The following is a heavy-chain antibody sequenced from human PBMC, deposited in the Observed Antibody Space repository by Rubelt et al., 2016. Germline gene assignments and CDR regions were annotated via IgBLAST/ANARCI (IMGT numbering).Heavy chain of an antibody. CDR1: GFTFSSYA. Sequence: EVQLLESGGGLVQPGGSLRLSCAASGFTFSSYAMSWVRQTPGKGLEWVSAISGSGGSTYYADCVKGRFTISRDNSRNTLFLQMNCLRAADTAVYCCAKDESYYGIAVWGQGTTVTVSS. J-gene: IGHJ6*02. V-gene: IGHV3-23*01. CDR3: AKDESYYGIAV. CDR2: ISGSGGST.